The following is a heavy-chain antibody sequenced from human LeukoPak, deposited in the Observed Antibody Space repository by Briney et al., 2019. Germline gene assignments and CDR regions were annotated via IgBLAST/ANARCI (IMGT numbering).Heavy chain of an antibody. CDR1: GGSLSSRNYY. J-gene: IGHJ3*02. V-gene: IGHV4-39*02. CDR2: IYYSGST. CDR3: ASPQDIQDDAFDI. Sequence: SETLSLTCQVSGGSLSSRNYYWGWIRQPPGKGLEWIGSIYYSGSTYYNPSLKSRVTISVNTSKNHFSLRLSSVTAADAAVYYCASPQDIQDDAFDIWGQGTMVTVSS. D-gene: IGHD2-15*01.